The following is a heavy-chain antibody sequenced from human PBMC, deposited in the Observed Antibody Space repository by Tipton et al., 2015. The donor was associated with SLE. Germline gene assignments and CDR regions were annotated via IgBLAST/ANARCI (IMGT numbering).Heavy chain of an antibody. CDR3: ARVEYSGSLGAFDI. CDR1: GGSFRGYS. Sequence: TLSLTCAVYGGSFRGYSWSLIRQPPGKGLEWIGEINHSGGTNYNPSLKSRVTISVDTSKNQFSLRLISVTAADTAVYYCARVEYSGSLGAFDIWGQGTMVTVSS. CDR2: INHSGGT. D-gene: IGHD1-26*01. V-gene: IGHV4-34*01. J-gene: IGHJ3*02.